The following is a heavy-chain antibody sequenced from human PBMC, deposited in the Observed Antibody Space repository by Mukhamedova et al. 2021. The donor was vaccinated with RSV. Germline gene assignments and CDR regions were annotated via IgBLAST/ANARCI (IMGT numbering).Heavy chain of an antibody. D-gene: IGHD1-26*01. J-gene: IGHJ4*02. CDR3: ARDPGATWRDY. V-gene: IGHV1-69*04. Sequence: KFQGRVTITADKSTSTAYMELSSLRPEDTAVYYCARDPGATWRDYWGQGTLVTVSS.